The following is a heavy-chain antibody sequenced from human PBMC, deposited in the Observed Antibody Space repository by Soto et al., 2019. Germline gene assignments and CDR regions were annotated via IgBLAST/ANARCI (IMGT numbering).Heavy chain of an antibody. CDR3: ARDPWNYVSGWFDP. J-gene: IGHJ5*02. V-gene: IGHV1-3*05. Sequence: QVQLVQSGAEEKKPGASVKVSCKASGYTFTSYAMHWVRQAPGQRLEWMGWINAGNGNTKYSQKFQARVTITRDTSASTAYMELSSLRSEDTAVYYCARDPWNYVSGWFDPWGQGTLVTVSS. CDR1: GYTFTSYA. D-gene: IGHD1-7*01. CDR2: INAGNGNT.